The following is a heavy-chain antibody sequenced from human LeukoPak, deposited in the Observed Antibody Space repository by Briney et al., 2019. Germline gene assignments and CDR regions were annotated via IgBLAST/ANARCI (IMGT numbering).Heavy chain of an antibody. J-gene: IGHJ4*02. V-gene: IGHV4-34*01. Sequence: SETLSLTCAVYGGSYSGYYWSWIRQPPGKGLEWIGEINHSGSTNYNPSPKSRVTISVDTSKNQFSLKLSSVTAADTAVYYCARGLEKWGYFDYWGQGTLVTVSS. D-gene: IGHD3-16*01. CDR2: INHSGST. CDR3: ARGLEKWGYFDY. CDR1: GGSYSGYY.